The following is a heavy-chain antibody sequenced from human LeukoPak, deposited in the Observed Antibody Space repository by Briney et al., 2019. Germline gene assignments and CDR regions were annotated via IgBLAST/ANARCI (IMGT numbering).Heavy chain of an antibody. CDR3: ARRKGGSYYDSSGYYPGR. J-gene: IGHJ4*02. CDR2: IYYSGST. D-gene: IGHD3-22*01. CDR1: GGSISSYY. V-gene: IGHV4-59*12. Sequence: NPSEALSLTCTVSGGSISSYYWSWIRQPPGKGLEWIGYIYYSGSTNYNPSLKSRVTISVDTSKNQFSLKLSSVTAADTAVYYCARRKGGSYYDSSGYYPGRWGQGTLVTVSS.